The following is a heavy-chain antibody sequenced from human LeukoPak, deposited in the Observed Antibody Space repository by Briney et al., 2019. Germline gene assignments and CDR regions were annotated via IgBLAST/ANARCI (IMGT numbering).Heavy chain of an antibody. CDR3: VRGHNNFDY. CDR2: TRDKTHSYST. D-gene: IGHD1-14*01. J-gene: IGHJ4*02. V-gene: IGHV3-72*01. Sequence: GGSLRLSCAASGFILSDHYMDWVRQAPGKGLEWVGRTRDKTHSYSTEYAASVKGRFTISRDDSKNSLYLQMNSLKTEDTAVYYCVRGHNNFDYWGQGTLVTVSS. CDR1: GFILSDHY.